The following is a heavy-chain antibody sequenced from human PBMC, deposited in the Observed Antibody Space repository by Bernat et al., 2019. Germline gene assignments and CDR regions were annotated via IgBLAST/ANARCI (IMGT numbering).Heavy chain of an antibody. CDR1: GFTFDDYA. CDR2: INWNSVSI. Sequence: EVQLVESGGGLVQPGRSLRLSCAASGFTFDDYAMHWVRQAPGKGLEWVSGINWNSVSIDYADSVKGRFSISRDNSKNTMSLQMNSLRAEDTAIYYCARDDYGDQGPILDVWGQGTTVTVSS. D-gene: IGHD4-17*01. CDR3: ARDDYGDQGPILDV. V-gene: IGHV3-9*01. J-gene: IGHJ3*01.